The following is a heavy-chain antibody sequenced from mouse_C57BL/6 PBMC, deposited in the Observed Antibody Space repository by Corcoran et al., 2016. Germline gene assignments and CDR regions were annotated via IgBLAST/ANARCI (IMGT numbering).Heavy chain of an antibody. D-gene: IGHD2-1*01. CDR3: ARRGQGNYVGWYVDV. V-gene: IGHV8-12*01. Sequence: QVTLKESGPGILQSSQTLSLTCSFSGFSLSTSGMGVSWIRQPSGKGLEWLAHIYWDDDKHYNPSLKSRLTISKDTSRNQVFLKITSVDTADTATYYWARRGQGNYVGWYVDVGGTGTTVTVSS. CDR1: GFSLSTSGMG. CDR2: IYWDDDK. J-gene: IGHJ1*03.